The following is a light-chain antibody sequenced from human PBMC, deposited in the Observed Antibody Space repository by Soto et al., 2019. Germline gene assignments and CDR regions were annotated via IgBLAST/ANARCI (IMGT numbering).Light chain of an antibody. CDR3: QQYGSSPTT. J-gene: IGKJ1*01. Sequence: EIVLTQSPGTLSLSPGERAALSCRASQSVRPTYLAWYQQKPGQAPRPLIYAASSRATGIPDRFSGSGSGTDFTLTISSLEPEDFAVYYCQQYGSSPTTFGQGTKVEIK. V-gene: IGKV3-20*01. CDR1: QSVRPTY. CDR2: AAS.